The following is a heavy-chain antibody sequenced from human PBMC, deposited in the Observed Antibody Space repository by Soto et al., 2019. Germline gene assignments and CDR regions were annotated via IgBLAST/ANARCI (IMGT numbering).Heavy chain of an antibody. D-gene: IGHD3-10*01. CDR2: IYSGGTT. J-gene: IGHJ2*01. V-gene: IGHV3-66*01. CDR3: ARVLGMVRGVDWYFDL. Sequence: EVHLVESGGGLVQPGGSLRLSCAASGFIVSSNYMSWVRQAPGKGLEWVSIIYSGGTTHYANSVKGRFTISRDNSNNTVYLEMTGLRGEDTAVYYCARVLGMVRGVDWYFDLWGRGTLVTVSS. CDR1: GFIVSSNY.